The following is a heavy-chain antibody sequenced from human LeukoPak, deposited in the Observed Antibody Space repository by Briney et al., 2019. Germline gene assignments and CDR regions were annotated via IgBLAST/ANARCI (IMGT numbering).Heavy chain of an antibody. CDR2: IYSGGST. J-gene: IGHJ3*02. Sequence: PGGPLDPSWPAPGSPSISNYMSGARQPPGKGLGGASVIYSGGSTYYADSVKGRFTISRDNSKNTLYLQMNSVRAEDTAVYYCARAVDSGSYSWPIYAFDIWGQGTMVTVSS. CDR3: ARAVDSGSYSWPIYAFDI. V-gene: IGHV3-53*01. CDR1: GSPSISNY. D-gene: IGHD1-26*01.